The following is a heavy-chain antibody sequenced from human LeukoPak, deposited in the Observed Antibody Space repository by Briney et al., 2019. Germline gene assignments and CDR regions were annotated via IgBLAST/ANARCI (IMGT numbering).Heavy chain of an antibody. CDR1: GGSISSYY. CDR3: ARARYYDFWSGYKQKIPTLDY. D-gene: IGHD3-3*01. V-gene: IGHV4-59*01. Sequence: PSETLSLTCTVSGGSISSYYWSWIRQPPGKRLEWIGYIYYSGSTNYNPSLKSRVTISVDTSKNQLSLKLSSVTAADTAVYYCARARYYDFWSGYKQKIPTLDYWGQGTLVTVSS. J-gene: IGHJ4*02. CDR2: IYYSGST.